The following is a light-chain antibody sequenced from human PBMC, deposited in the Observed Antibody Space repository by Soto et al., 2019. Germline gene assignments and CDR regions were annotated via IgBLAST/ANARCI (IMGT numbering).Light chain of an antibody. CDR3: QSYDSKLSGVV. J-gene: IGLJ7*01. CDR1: SSDVGSYNL. Sequence: QSVLTQPASVSGSPGQSITISCTGTSSDVGSYNLVSWYQQHPGKAPKLMIYEGSKRPSGVSNRFSGSKSATSASLAITGLQAEDEGDYYCQSYDSKLSGVVFGGGTQLTVL. CDR2: EGS. V-gene: IGLV2-14*02.